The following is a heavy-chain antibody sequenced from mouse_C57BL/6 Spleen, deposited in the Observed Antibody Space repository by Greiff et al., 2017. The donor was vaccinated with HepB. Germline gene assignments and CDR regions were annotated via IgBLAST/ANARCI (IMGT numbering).Heavy chain of an antibody. CDR1: GYTFTSYG. V-gene: IGHV1-81*01. J-gene: IGHJ4*01. D-gene: IGHD6-1*01. Sequence: VKLMESGAELARPGASVKLSCKASGYTFTSYGISWVKQRTGQGLEWIGEIYPRSGNTYYNEKFKGKATLTADKSSSTAYMELRSLTSEDSAVYFCARRSQPGAMDYWGQGTSVTVSS. CDR2: IYPRSGNT. CDR3: ARRSQPGAMDY.